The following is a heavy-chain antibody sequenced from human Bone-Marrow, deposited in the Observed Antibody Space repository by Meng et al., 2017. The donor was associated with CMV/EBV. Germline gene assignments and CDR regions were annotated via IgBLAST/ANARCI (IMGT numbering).Heavy chain of an antibody. CDR2: INPSGGST. V-gene: IGHV1-46*01. D-gene: IGHD3-3*01. CDR3: ASERGIRFYRYYGIDV. Sequence: ASVKVSCKASGYTFTAHYFHWVRQAPGQGLEWMGIINPSGGSTSHAQKFQGRVTMTRDTSTSTVYMELSSLRSEDTAVYYCASERGIRFYRYYGIDVWGQGTTVTVSS. J-gene: IGHJ6*02. CDR1: GYTFTAHY.